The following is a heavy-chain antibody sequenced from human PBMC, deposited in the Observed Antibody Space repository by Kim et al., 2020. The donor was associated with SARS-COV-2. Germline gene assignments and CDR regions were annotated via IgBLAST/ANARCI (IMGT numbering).Heavy chain of an antibody. V-gene: IGHV6-1*01. CDR3: SRADYSHSGGAFGY. Sequence: SQTLSLTCAISGDSVSSNTAAWNWIRQSPSRGLEWLGRTYYRSKWYYDYAVSVKSRITINPDTSKNQFSLQLNSVTPEDTAMYYCSRADYSHSGGAFGYWGQGTLVTVSS. D-gene: IGHD3-22*01. CDR2: TYYRSKWYY. CDR1: GDSVSSNTAA. J-gene: IGHJ4*02.